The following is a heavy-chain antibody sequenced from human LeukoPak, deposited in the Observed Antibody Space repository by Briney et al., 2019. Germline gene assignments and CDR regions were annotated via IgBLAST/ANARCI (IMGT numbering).Heavy chain of an antibody. J-gene: IGHJ4*02. CDR1: GFTFRDYA. D-gene: IGHD1-26*01. V-gene: IGHV3-49*03. CDR3: TRGDKWQLGF. Sequence: GGSLRLSCTASGFTFRDYAMSWFRQAPGTGLEWVGLIRSKAYGETIEYAASVKGRFTMSRDDSESIAYLQMNSLKIEDTAVYYCTRGDKWQLGFWGQGTLVTVSS. CDR2: IRSKAYGETI.